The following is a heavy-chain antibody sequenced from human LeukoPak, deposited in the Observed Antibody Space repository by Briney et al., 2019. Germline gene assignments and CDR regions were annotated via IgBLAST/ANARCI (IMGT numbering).Heavy chain of an antibody. J-gene: IGHJ4*02. CDR1: GGSFSGYY. Sequence: SETLSLTCAVYGGSFSGYYWSWIRQPPGKGLEWIGEINHSGSTNYNPSLKSRVTISVDTSKNQFSLKLSSVTAADTAVYYCARRHSSLFDYWGQGTLVTVSS. CDR3: ARRHSSLFDY. CDR2: INHSGST. V-gene: IGHV4-34*01. D-gene: IGHD4-11*01.